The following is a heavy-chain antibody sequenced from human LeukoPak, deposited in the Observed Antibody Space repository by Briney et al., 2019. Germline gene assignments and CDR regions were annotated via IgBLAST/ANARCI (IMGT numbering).Heavy chain of an antibody. V-gene: IGHV4-4*07. CDR1: GGSISSYY. CDR3: ARTLEWTQDGRGYYYMDV. D-gene: IGHD3-3*01. J-gene: IGHJ6*03. Sequence: SETLSLTCTVSGGSISSYYWSWIRQPAGKGLEWIGRIYTSGSTNYNPSLKSRVTMSVDTSKNQFSLKLSSVTAADTAVYYCARTLEWTQDGRGYYYMDVWGKGTTVTVSS. CDR2: IYTSGST.